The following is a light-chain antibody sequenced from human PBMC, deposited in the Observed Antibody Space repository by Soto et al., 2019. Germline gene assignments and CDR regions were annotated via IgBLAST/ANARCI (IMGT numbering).Light chain of an antibody. J-gene: IGKJ2*01. CDR2: SAS. CDR3: QQGHNWPLT. Sequence: EIARTQSPATLSVSPGERATLSCRASQSISTELAWYQQIPGQPPRLLIYSASTRATGVPARFTGSGSGSEFTLTISGLQSEDLGIYYCQQGHNWPLTCGQGTRLEI. CDR1: QSISTE. V-gene: IGKV3-15*01.